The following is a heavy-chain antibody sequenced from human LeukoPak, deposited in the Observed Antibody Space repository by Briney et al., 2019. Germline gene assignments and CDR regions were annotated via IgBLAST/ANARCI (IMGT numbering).Heavy chain of an antibody. Sequence: GASVKVSCTSSGYTFTIYGISWVRQAPGQGLEWMGWISAYNGNTNYAQKLQGRVTMTTDTSTSTAYMELRSLRSDDTAVYYCARGWWGVITDAFDIWGQGTMVTVSS. CDR3: ARGWWGVITDAFDI. V-gene: IGHV1-18*04. CDR2: ISAYNGNT. D-gene: IGHD3-10*01. J-gene: IGHJ3*02. CDR1: GYTFTIYG.